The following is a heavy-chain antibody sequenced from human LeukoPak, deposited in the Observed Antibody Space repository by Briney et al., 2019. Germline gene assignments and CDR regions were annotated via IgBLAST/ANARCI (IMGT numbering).Heavy chain of an antibody. Sequence: ASVCVSSELSVYTLTELSMHCVRQAPGKGLEWMGGFDTEDGETIYTQKFQGRVTMTEDTSTDTAYMELGSVRPEDTGVYYCAIELGWFDPWGQGTLVTVPS. CDR2: FDTEDGET. V-gene: IGHV1-24*01. CDR3: AIELGWFDP. J-gene: IGHJ5*02. CDR1: VYTLTELS.